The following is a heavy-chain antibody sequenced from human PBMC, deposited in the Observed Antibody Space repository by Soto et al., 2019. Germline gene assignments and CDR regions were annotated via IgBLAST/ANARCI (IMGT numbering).Heavy chain of an antibody. CDR2: IYYTGRT. D-gene: IGHD1-26*01. V-gene: IGHV4-61*01. J-gene: IGHJ4*02. CDR1: GGSVNSDNYC. CDR3: AREYSNSPEAFDS. Sequence: PSETLSLTCTVSGGSVNSDNYCWSWIRQPPGKGLEWIGYIYYTGRTNYNPSLMSRVTISLDASRNQFSLKLSSVTAADTAVFYCAREYSNSPEAFDSWGQGTLVTVSS.